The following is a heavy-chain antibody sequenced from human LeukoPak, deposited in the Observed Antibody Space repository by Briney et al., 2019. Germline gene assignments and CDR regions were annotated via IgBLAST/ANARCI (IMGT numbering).Heavy chain of an antibody. Sequence: PGGSLRLSCAVSGFTFSSYAMSWVRQAPGKGLEWVSAISGSGGSTYYADSVKGRFTISRDNSKNTLYLQMNSLRAEDTAVYYCAKRGVATILSAAPFDYWGQGTLVTVSS. CDR3: AKRGVATILSAAPFDY. V-gene: IGHV3-23*01. J-gene: IGHJ4*02. CDR1: GFTFSSYA. CDR2: ISGSGGST. D-gene: IGHD5-12*01.